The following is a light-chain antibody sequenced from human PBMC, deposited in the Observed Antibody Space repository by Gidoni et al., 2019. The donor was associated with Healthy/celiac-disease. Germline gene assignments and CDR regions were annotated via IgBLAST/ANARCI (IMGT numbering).Light chain of an antibody. CDR2: QDS. CDR1: KLGDKY. Sequence: SYELTQPPSLSVSPGQTASITCSGDKLGDKYAFWYQQKPGQSTVLVIYQDSKRPSGIPERFSGSNTGNTATLTISGTQATDEADYYCQAWDSSTYVVLGGGTKLTVL. V-gene: IGLV3-1*01. J-gene: IGLJ2*01. CDR3: QAWDSSTYVV.